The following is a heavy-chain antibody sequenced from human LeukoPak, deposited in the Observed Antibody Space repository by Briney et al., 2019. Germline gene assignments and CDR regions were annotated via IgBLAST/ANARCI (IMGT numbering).Heavy chain of an antibody. Sequence: GGALGLSCAAAGFPFNSHGMHWVRQAPGQGLGGVAFIRYDGSNKYYADSVKGRFTISRDNSKNTLYLQMNSLRAEDTAVYYCAKDGGSAAAASWGQGTLVTVSS. CDR3: AKDGGSAAAAS. J-gene: IGHJ5*02. CDR1: GFPFNSHG. V-gene: IGHV3-30*02. CDR2: IRYDGSNK. D-gene: IGHD6-13*01.